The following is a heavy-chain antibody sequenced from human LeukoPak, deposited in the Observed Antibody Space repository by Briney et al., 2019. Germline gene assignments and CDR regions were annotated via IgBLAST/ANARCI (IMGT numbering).Heavy chain of an antibody. CDR2: INSDGSST. D-gene: IGHD3-22*01. Sequence: PGGSLRLSCAASGFTFSSYWMHWVRQAPGKGLVWVSRINSDGSSTSYADSVKGRFTISRDNAKNTLCPQMNSLRAEDTAVYYCARVARGARWYYYDSSGFSLDYWGQGTLVTVSS. CDR1: GFTFSSYW. CDR3: ARVARGARWYYYDSSGFSLDY. J-gene: IGHJ4*02. V-gene: IGHV3-74*01.